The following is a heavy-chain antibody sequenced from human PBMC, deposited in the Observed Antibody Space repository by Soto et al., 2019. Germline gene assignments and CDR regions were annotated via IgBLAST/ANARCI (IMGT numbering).Heavy chain of an antibody. CDR1: GYTLTKYA. V-gene: IGHV1-3*01. CDR2: LSAGRGST. J-gene: IGHJ5*02. CDR3: ARAMGERGTTGNLHWIDP. D-gene: IGHD4-4*01. Sequence: QVQFVQSGPEVKKPGASVKISCKAAGYTLTKYAIQWVRQAPGQGLEWVGWLSAGRGSTRMSRKFEDRVTLTRDTSANTVSRELTSRRSEDTAVYYCARAMGERGTTGNLHWIDPWGQGTLVPVSS.